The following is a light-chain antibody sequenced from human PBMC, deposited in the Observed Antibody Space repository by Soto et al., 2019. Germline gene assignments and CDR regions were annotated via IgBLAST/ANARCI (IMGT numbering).Light chain of an antibody. CDR1: QISSAY. V-gene: IGKV1-5*01. CDR3: QHYNSYPLT. CDR2: DVP. Sequence: DIQMTQSPSTLSASVGDSVSINCRASQISSAYLAWYQQKPGNAPTLLIYDVPTLESGVPSRFSGSGSGTEFTLTISSLQPDDFATYYCQHYNSYPLTFGQGTRLEIK. J-gene: IGKJ5*01.